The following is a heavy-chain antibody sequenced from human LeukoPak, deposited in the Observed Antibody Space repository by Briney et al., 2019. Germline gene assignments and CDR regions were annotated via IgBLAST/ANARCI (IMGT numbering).Heavy chain of an antibody. V-gene: IGHV1-18*01. Sequence: ASVKVSCKASGYTFTSYGISWVRQAPGQGLEWMGWISAYNGNTNYAQKLQGRVTMTTDTSTSTAYMELRSLRSDDTAVYYCARDKRKTYYYDSSGYFFPDYWGQGTLVTVSS. J-gene: IGHJ4*02. CDR2: ISAYNGNT. CDR3: ARDKRKTYYYDSSGYFFPDY. CDR1: GYTFTSYG. D-gene: IGHD3-22*01.